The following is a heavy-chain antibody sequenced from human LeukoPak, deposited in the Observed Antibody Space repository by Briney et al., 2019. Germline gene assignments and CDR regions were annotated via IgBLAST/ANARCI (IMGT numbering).Heavy chain of an antibody. CDR2: IYYSGST. Sequence: PSETLSLTCTVSGGSISSYYWSWIRQPPGKGLEWIGYIYYSGSTNYNPSLKSRVTISVDTSKNQFSLKLSSVTAADTAVYYCARESWVYDFWSGSHFDYWGQGTLVTVSS. V-gene: IGHV4-59*01. D-gene: IGHD3-3*01. CDR1: GGSISSYY. J-gene: IGHJ4*02. CDR3: ARESWVYDFWSGSHFDY.